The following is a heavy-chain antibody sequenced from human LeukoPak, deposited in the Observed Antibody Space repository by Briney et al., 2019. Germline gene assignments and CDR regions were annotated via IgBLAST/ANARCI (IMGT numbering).Heavy chain of an antibody. CDR2: IKRKTDGGTT. Sequence: GGSLRLSCAASGFTFSSYAMSWVRQAPGKGLEWVGRIKRKTDGGTTDYAAPVKGRFTISRDDSKNTLYLQMNSLKTEDTAVYYCTTVWNCGGDCSDAFDIWGQGTMVTVSS. J-gene: IGHJ3*02. V-gene: IGHV3-15*01. CDR3: TTVWNCGGDCSDAFDI. CDR1: GFTFSSYA. D-gene: IGHD2-21*02.